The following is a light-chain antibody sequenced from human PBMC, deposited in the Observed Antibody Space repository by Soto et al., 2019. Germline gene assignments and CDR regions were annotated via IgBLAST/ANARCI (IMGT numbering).Light chain of an antibody. CDR2: DAS. Sequence: EIVLTQSPATLSLSPGERATLSCRASQSVSSHLAWYQQKPGQAPRLLIYDASNRATGVPARFSGSGSGTDFTLTISSLEPADFVIYYCQQRTNWQELTFGGGTKVEI. V-gene: IGKV3-11*01. CDR1: QSVSSH. CDR3: QQRTNWQELT. J-gene: IGKJ4*01.